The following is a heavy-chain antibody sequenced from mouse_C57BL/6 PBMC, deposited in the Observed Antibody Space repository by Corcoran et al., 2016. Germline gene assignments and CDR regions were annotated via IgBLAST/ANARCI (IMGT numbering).Heavy chain of an antibody. CDR2: IYANNGGN. Sequence: GTEWVKPRASVTTSCKASGYTFTDYYMHWVKQSHGKSLEWIGYIYANNGGNGYNQKFKGKATLTVDKSSSTAYMELRSLTSEDSAVYYCARRGYYGSSTWFAYWGQGTLVTVSA. CDR3: ARRGYYGSSTWFAY. D-gene: IGHD1-1*01. CDR1: GYTFTDYY. V-gene: IGHV1-34*01. J-gene: IGHJ3*01.